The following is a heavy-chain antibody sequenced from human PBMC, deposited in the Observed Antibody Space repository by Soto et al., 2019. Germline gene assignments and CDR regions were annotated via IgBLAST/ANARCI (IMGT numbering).Heavy chain of an antibody. Sequence: GGSLRLSCAASGFTFSSYAMSWVRQAPGKGLEWVSAISGSGGSTYYADSVKGRFTISRDNSKNTLYLQMNSLRAEDTAVYYCAKEFLRNDYIWGSYRYTGAFDIWGQGTMVTVSS. CDR3: AKEFLRNDYIWGSYRYTGAFDI. CDR1: GFTFSSYA. V-gene: IGHV3-23*01. CDR2: ISGSGGST. J-gene: IGHJ3*02. D-gene: IGHD3-16*02.